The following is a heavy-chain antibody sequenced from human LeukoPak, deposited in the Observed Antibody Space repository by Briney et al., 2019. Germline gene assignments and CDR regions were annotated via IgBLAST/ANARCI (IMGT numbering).Heavy chain of an antibody. CDR3: ATLSGGPTGYFRH. CDR2: FYSAGST. D-gene: IGHD3-16*01. J-gene: IGHJ1*01. V-gene: IGHV3-53*01. CDR1: GFSVSNNY. Sequence: GGSLRLSCAASGFSVSNNYLSWVRQAPGKGLEWVSVFYSAGSTYYADSVKGRFTISRDNSKNTLYLQMNSLRAEDTAVYYCATLSGGPTGYFRHCGQGTLVTVSS.